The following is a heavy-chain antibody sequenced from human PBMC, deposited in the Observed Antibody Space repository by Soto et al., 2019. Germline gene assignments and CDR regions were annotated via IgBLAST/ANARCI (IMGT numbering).Heavy chain of an antibody. V-gene: IGHV3-74*01. D-gene: IGHD2-15*01. J-gene: IGHJ6*03. CDR1: GFTFSSYW. CDR2: INRDGSST. Sequence: EVQLVESGGGLVQPGGSLRLSCAASGFTFSSYWMHWVRQAPGKGLVWVSRINRDGSSTSYADSVKGRFTISRDNAKNHVYLQRNSVRAEDADVYYCSRGCNGRYCSDVWGKGTTATVSS. CDR3: SRGCNGRYCSDV.